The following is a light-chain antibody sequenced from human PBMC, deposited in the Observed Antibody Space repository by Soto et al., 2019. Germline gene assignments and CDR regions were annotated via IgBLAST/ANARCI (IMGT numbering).Light chain of an antibody. CDR3: HQDSDIPHT. CDR2: RTS. J-gene: IGKJ2*01. CDR1: QSVGSTY. Sequence: EIVMTQSPATLSLSPGERATLFCRATQSVGSTYVSWYQQRPGQAPRLLLFRTSTRATGVPARFSGGGSGTDFTLTISGLQPEDFAVYYCHQDSDIPHTFGQGTKLEI. V-gene: IGKV3D-7*01.